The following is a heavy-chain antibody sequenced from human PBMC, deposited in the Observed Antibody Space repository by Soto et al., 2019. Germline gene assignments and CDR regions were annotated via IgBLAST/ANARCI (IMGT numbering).Heavy chain of an antibody. Sequence: EVQLVESGGGLVQPGGSLRLSCAASGFTFSSYSMNWVRQAPGKGLEWVSYISSSSSTIYYADSVKGRFTISRDNAKISLYLQMNSLRAEDTAVYYCARVGTVLDYWGQGTLVTVSS. J-gene: IGHJ4*02. CDR2: ISSSSSTI. D-gene: IGHD4-17*01. V-gene: IGHV3-48*01. CDR1: GFTFSSYS. CDR3: ARVGTVLDY.